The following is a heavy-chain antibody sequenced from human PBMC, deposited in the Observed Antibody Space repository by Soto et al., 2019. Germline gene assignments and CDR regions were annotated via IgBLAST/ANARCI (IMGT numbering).Heavy chain of an antibody. CDR2: TYHTGST. Sequence: SETLCLTCTVSGGSISSGDCYWSRIRPPPGQGLEGIGNTYHTGSTNNTPSLKIRVTISVDTSKTQFSLKLPSGPAADPALFFCARHVFPPGGRWLGPWGPGLLVTVSS. D-gene: IGHD2-15*01. J-gene: IGHJ5*02. V-gene: IGHV4-61*08. CDR3: ARHVFPPGGRWLGP. CDR1: GGSISSGDCY.